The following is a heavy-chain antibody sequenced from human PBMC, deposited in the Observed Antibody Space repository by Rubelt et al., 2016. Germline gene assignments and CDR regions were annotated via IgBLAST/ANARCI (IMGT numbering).Heavy chain of an antibody. V-gene: IGHV3-11*03. CDR2: ISVSSSYT. Sequence: GLEWVSYISVSSSYTNYADSVKGRFTISRDNAKNSLYLQMNSLKTEDTAVYYCTTRVVRAYYDILTGYAGWDDFDYWGQGTLVTVSS. CDR3: TTRVVRAYYDILTGYAGWDDFDY. D-gene: IGHD3-9*01. J-gene: IGHJ4*02.